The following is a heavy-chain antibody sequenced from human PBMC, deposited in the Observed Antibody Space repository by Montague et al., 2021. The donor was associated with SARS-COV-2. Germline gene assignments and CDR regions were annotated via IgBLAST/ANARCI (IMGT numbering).Heavy chain of an antibody. CDR3: ARAQNICFIANCVNYFDL. CDR1: GGSTSNYY. Sequence: SETLSLTCSVSGGSTSNYYWTWIRQSPGKGLQWIGYIFYTGSKKFNPSLKTRVSMSLDASKNHFSLRLSAMTAADTARYYCARAQNICFIANCVNYFDLWGLGALVTVSS. CDR2: IFYTGSK. V-gene: IGHV4-59*01. D-gene: IGHD2-15*01. J-gene: IGHJ4*02.